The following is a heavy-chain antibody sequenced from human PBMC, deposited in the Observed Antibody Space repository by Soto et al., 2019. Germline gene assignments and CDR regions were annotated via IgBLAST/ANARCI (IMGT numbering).Heavy chain of an antibody. D-gene: IGHD5-12*01. V-gene: IGHV1-69*04. CDR2: IIPLLDIT. Sequence: SVKVSCKASGGTFSNDIITWVRQAPGQGLEWMGRIIPLLDITNYAQKFQGRVTITADKSTSTAYMELNSPRSEDTAVYYCVRDSPIGSTYSGYDGIDYWG. CDR3: VRDSPIGSTYSGYDGIDY. J-gene: IGHJ4*01. CDR1: GGTFSNDI.